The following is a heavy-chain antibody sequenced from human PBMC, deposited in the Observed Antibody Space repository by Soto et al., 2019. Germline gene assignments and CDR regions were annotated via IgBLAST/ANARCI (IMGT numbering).Heavy chain of an antibody. J-gene: IGHJ4*02. V-gene: IGHV3-66*01. D-gene: IGHD6-19*01. Sequence: GGSLRLSCAASGFTVSSNYMSWVRQAPGKGLEWVSVIYSGGSTYYADSVKGRFTISRDNSKNTLYLQMNSLRAEDTAVYYCASEETSSGFDYWGQGTLVTVSS. CDR2: IYSGGST. CDR1: GFTVSSNY. CDR3: ASEETSSGFDY.